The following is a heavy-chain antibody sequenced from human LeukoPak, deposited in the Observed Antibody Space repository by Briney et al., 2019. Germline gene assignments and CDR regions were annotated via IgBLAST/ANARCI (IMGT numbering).Heavy chain of an antibody. V-gene: IGHV1-2*06. CDR2: INPNSGGT. CDR3: ARGGIQLWFTYYYYYMDV. CDR1: GYTFTGYY. J-gene: IGHJ6*03. D-gene: IGHD5-18*01. Sequence: ASVKVSCKASGYTFTGYYMHWVRQAPGQGLEWMGRINPNSGGTNYAQKFQGRVTMTRDTSISTAYMELSRLRSDDTAVYYCARGGIQLWFTYYYYYMDVWGKGTTVTISS.